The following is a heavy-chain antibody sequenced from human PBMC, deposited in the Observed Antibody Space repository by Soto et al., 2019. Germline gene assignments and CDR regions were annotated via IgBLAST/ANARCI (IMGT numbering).Heavy chain of an antibody. V-gene: IGHV1-18*01. Sequence: ASVKVSCKASGYTFTSYGISWVRQAPGQGLEWLGWISAYNGNTNYAQKLQGRVTMTTDTSTSTAYMELRSVRSDDTAVYYCARVRTVLRFLEWLLTGGVDYWGQGTLVTVSS. CDR1: GYTFTSYG. J-gene: IGHJ4*02. D-gene: IGHD3-3*01. CDR2: ISAYNGNT. CDR3: ARVRTVLRFLEWLLTGGVDY.